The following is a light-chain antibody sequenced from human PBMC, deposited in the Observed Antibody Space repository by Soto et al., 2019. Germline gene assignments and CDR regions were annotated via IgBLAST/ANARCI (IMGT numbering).Light chain of an antibody. J-gene: IGKJ1*01. CDR1: QSVSSN. Sequence: EMVMAEAPAPLSLSPGERGTLSCRASQSVSSNLAWYQQKLGQAPRLLIYGASTRAIGIPARLSGSGSGTDFTLTISRLEPEDFAVYYCQQYGSSGTFGQGTKVDIK. CDR2: GAS. CDR3: QQYGSSGT. V-gene: IGKV3-20*01.